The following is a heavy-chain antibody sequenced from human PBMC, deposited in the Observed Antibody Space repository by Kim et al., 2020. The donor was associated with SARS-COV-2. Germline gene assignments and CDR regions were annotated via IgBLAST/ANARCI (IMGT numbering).Heavy chain of an antibody. CDR2: IYHSGST. V-gene: IGHV4-39*01. D-gene: IGHD4-17*01. CDR1: GGSISSSSYY. J-gene: IGHJ4*02. Sequence: SETLSLTCTVSGGSISSSSYYWGWIRQPPGKGLEWIGSIYHSGSTYYNPSLKSRVTISVDTSKNQFSLKLSSVTAADTAVYYCARLTYGGHFDYWGQGTL. CDR3: ARLTYGGHFDY.